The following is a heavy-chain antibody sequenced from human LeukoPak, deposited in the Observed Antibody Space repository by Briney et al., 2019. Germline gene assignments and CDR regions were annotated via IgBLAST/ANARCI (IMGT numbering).Heavy chain of an antibody. V-gene: IGHV3-66*01. J-gene: IGHJ6*02. CDR2: IYSGGST. Sequence: AGGSLRLSCAASGFTVSSNYMSWVRQAPGKGLEWVSVIYSGGSTYYADSVKGRFTISRDNSKNTLYLQMNSLRAEDTAVYYCASGYGDYPSPYYCGMDVWGQGTTVTVS. CDR1: GFTVSSNY. D-gene: IGHD4-17*01. CDR3: ASGYGDYPSPYYCGMDV.